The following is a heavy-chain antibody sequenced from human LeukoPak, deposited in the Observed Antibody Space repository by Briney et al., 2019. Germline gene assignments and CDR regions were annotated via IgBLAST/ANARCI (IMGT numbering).Heavy chain of an antibody. CDR2: FDPEDGET. CDR3: ATVRRYCGGDCTLGYYFDY. CDR1: GYTLTELS. Sequence: ASVKVSCKVSGYTLTELSMHLVRQAPGKGLEWMGGFDPEDGETIYAQKFQGRVTMTEDTSTDTAYMELSSLRSEDTAVYYCATVRRYCGGDCTLGYYFDYWGQGTLVTVSS. V-gene: IGHV1-24*01. D-gene: IGHD2-21*02. J-gene: IGHJ4*02.